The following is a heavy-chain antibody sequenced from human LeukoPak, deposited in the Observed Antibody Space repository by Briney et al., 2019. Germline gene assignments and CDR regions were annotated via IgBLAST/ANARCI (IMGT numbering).Heavy chain of an antibody. CDR2: ISYDGSNK. CDR1: GFTFSSYG. CDR3: AKDLAIQTVSWFDP. D-gene: IGHD4-17*01. V-gene: IGHV3-30*18. Sequence: GGSLRLSCAASGFTFSSYGMHWVRQAPGKGLEWVAVISYDGSNKYYADSVKGRFTISRDNSENTLYLQMNSLRAEDTAVYYCAKDLAIQTVSWFDPWGQGTLVTVSS. J-gene: IGHJ5*02.